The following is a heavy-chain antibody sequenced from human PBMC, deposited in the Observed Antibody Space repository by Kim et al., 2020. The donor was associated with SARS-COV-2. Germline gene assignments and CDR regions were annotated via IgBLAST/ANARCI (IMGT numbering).Heavy chain of an antibody. D-gene: IGHD3-10*01. CDR2: ISGSGGST. J-gene: IGHJ4*02. CDR1: GFTFSSYA. CDR3: AKDSPGTPEPLTYGSGSYYNGY. V-gene: IGHV3-23*01. Sequence: GGSLRLSCAASGFTFSSYAMSWVRQAPGKGLEWVSAISGSGGSTYYADSVKGRFTISRDNSKNTLYLQMNSLRAEDTAVYYCAKDSPGTPEPLTYGSGSYYNGYWGQRTLVTVSS.